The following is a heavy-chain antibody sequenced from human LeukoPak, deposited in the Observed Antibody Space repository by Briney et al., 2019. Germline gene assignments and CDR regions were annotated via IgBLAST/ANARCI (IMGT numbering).Heavy chain of an antibody. CDR1: GYTFTSYG. V-gene: IGHV1-18*01. CDR2: ISAYNGNT. Sequence: ASVKVSCKASGYTFTSYGISWVRQAPGQGLEWMGWISAYNGNTNYTQKLQGRVTMTTDTSTSTAYMELRSLRSDDTAVYYCARDTVSSWYNWFDPWGQGTLVTVSS. CDR3: ARDTVSSWYNWFDP. D-gene: IGHD6-13*01. J-gene: IGHJ5*02.